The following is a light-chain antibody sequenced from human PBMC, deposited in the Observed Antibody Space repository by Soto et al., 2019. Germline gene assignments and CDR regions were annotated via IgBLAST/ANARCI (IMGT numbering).Light chain of an antibody. V-gene: IGKV3-15*01. CDR3: QQYTNWPPWT. CDR2: GAS. CDR1: QGVSTN. J-gene: IGKJ1*01. Sequence: EIVMTQSPATLSVSPGERATLSCRASQGVSTNLAWYQQKPGQATRLLIYGASTRATGVPARFSGSGSGTEFTLTIRSLQSDDFAVYYCQQYTNWPPWTFGQGTKVDVK.